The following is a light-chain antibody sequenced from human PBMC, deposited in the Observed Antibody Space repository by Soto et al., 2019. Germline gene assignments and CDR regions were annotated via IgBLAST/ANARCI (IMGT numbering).Light chain of an antibody. CDR1: SGDVGGYNY. CDR3: SSYTSSNSLV. V-gene: IGLV2-14*01. J-gene: IGLJ2*01. CDR2: EVS. Sequence: QSVLTQPASVSESPGQSITISCTGTSGDVGGYNYVSWYQQHPGKAPKLMIYEVSNRPSGVSNRFSGSKSGNTASLTNSGLQAEDEADYYCSSYTSSNSLVFGGGTKLTVL.